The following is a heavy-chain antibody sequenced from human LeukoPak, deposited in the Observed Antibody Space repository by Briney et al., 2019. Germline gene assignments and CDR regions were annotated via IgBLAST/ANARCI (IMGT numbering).Heavy chain of an antibody. V-gene: IGHV3-33*01. J-gene: IGHJ4*02. CDR2: IWYDGSNK. D-gene: IGHD6-13*01. CDR3: ARDQPGSSWLDY. CDR1: GFTFSSYG. Sequence: GGSLRLSCAASGFTFSSYGMHWVRQAPGKGLEWVAVIWYDGSNKYYADSVKGRLTISRDNSKNTLYLQMNSLRAEDTAVYYCARDQPGSSWLDYWGQGTLVTVSS.